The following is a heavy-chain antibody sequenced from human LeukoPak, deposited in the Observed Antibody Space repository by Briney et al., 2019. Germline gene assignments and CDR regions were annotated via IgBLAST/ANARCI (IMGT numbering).Heavy chain of an antibody. CDR2: ISAYNGNT. Sequence: ASVKVSCKASGYTLTSYGISWVRQAPGQGLEWMGWISAYNGNTNYAQKLQGRVTMTTDTSTSTAYMELRSLRSDDTAVYYCARRYCSGGSCYSWDFDYWGQGTLVTVSS. V-gene: IGHV1-18*04. CDR1: GYTLTSYG. D-gene: IGHD2-15*01. J-gene: IGHJ4*02. CDR3: ARRYCSGGSCYSWDFDY.